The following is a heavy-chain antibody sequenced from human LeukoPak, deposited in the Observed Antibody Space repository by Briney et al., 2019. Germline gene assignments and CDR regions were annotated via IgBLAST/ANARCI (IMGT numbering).Heavy chain of an antibody. V-gene: IGHV1-18*01. CDR3: ARVDIVVVPAAKGPCYYYGMDV. Sequence: ASVKVSCKASGYTFTSYGISRVRQAPGQGLEWMGWISAYNGNTNYAQKLQGGVTMTTDTSTSTAYMELRSLRSDDTAVYYCARVDIVVVPAAKGPCYYYGMDVWGQGTTVTVSS. D-gene: IGHD2-2*03. CDR1: GYTFTSYG. CDR2: ISAYNGNT. J-gene: IGHJ6*02.